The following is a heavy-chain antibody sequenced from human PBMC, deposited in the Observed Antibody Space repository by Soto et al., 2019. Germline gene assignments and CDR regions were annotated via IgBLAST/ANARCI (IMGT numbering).Heavy chain of an antibody. CDR3: ARDSVFDY. V-gene: IGHV3-48*02. J-gene: IGHJ4*02. Sequence: GGSLRLSCAASGFSFSTYSMNWVRQAPGKGLEWVSYISSGSSTIYYADSVKGRFTISRDNARNSLYLQMNSLRDEDTAVYFCARDSVFDYCGQGTLVTVSS. CDR1: GFSFSTYS. CDR2: ISSGSSTI.